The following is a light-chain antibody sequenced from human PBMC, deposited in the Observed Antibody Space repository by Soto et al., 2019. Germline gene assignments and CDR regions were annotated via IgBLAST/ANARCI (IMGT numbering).Light chain of an antibody. CDR2: DVT. J-gene: IGLJ1*01. V-gene: IGLV2-11*01. Sequence: QSALPQPRSVSGSPGQSVTISCTGTSSDVGGYDYVSWYQQHPGKAPKLVIYDVTKRPSGVPDRFSGSKSGNTASLTISGLQAEDEADYYCCSYAGTYTNYVFGTGTKLTVL. CDR3: CSYAGTYTNYV. CDR1: SSDVGGYDY.